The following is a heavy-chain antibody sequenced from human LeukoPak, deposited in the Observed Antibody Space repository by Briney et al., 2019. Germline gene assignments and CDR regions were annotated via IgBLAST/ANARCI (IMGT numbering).Heavy chain of an antibody. V-gene: IGHV4-59*01. CDR3: ARRYSSSWYQVYYFDY. Sequence: SETLSLTCTVSGGSISSYYWSWIRQPPGKGLEWIGYIYYSGSTNYNPSLKSRVTISVDTSKNQFSLKLSSVTAADTAVYYCARRYSSSWYQVYYFDYWGQGTLVTVSS. CDR2: IYYSGST. CDR1: GGSISSYY. J-gene: IGHJ4*02. D-gene: IGHD6-13*01.